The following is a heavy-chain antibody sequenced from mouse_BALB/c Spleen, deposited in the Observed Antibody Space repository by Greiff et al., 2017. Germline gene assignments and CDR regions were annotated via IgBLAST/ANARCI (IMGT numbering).Heavy chain of an antibody. CDR3: ARWWLRHAMDY. D-gene: IGHD2-2*01. CDR2: IDPYNGGT. Sequence: EVQLQQSGPELVKPGASVKVSCKASGYAFTSYNMYWVKQSHGKSLEWIGYIDPYNGGTSYNQKFKGKATLTVDKSSSTAYMHINSLTSEDSAVYYCARWWLRHAMDYWGQGTSVTVSA. CDR1: GYAFTSYN. J-gene: IGHJ4*01. V-gene: IGHV1S135*01.